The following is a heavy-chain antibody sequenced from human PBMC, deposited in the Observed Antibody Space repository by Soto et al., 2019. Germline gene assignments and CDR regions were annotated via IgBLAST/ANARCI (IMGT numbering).Heavy chain of an antibody. Sequence: EVQLVESGGGLVKPGGSLRLSCAASGFTFSNAWMNWVRQAPGKGLEWVGRIKSKTDGGTTDYAAPVKGRFTISRDDSKNTLYLQMNSLKTEDTAVYYCTTQYYYDSSGYYYIFDYWGQGTLVTVSS. J-gene: IGHJ4*02. D-gene: IGHD3-22*01. CDR2: IKSKTDGGTT. CDR1: GFTFSNAW. CDR3: TTQYYYDSSGYYYIFDY. V-gene: IGHV3-15*07.